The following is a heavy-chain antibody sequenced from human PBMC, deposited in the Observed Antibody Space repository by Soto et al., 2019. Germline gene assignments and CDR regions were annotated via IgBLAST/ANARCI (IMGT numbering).Heavy chain of an antibody. CDR3: ARQGCSSTSCYRLGYYYYYGMDV. J-gene: IGHJ6*02. CDR1: GYSFTSYW. Sequence: GESLKISCKGSGYSFTSYWIGWVRQMPGKGLEWMGTIYPGDSDTRYSPSFQGQVTISADKSISTAYLQWSSLKASDTAMYYCARQGCSSTSCYRLGYYYYYGMDVWGQGTTVTVSS. D-gene: IGHD2-2*02. CDR2: IYPGDSDT. V-gene: IGHV5-51*01.